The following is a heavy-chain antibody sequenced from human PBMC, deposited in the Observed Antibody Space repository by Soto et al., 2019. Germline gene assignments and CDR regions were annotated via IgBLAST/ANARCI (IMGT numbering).Heavy chain of an antibody. CDR1: GGTFSSYA. J-gene: IGHJ5*02. CDR2: IIPIFGTA. D-gene: IGHD3-22*01. V-gene: IGHV1-69*12. CDR3: ARDRGGSYYYDSSGYPAHNWFDP. Sequence: QVQLVQSGAEVKKPGSSVKVSCKASGGTFSSYAISWVRQAPGQGLEWMGGIIPIFGTANYAQKFQGRVTITADESTSTAYMELSSLRSEDTAVYYCARDRGGSYYYDSSGYPAHNWFDPWGQGTLVTVSS.